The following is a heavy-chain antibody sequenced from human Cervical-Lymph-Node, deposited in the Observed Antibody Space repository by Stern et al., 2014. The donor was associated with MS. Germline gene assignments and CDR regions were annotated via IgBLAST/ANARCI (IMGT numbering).Heavy chain of an antibody. J-gene: IGHJ6*02. CDR2: ISASGDHI. V-gene: IGHV3-48*01. CDR1: GFTLSTTI. D-gene: IGHD5-18*01. Sequence: VQSGGSLRLSCAASGFTLSTTIMQWVRQAPGKGLECVSYISASGDHIQYADSVKGRFTSSTDNAKNSLYLQMNSLRAEDTAVYYCASGYTMGVWGQGTTVTVSS. CDR3: ASGYTMGV.